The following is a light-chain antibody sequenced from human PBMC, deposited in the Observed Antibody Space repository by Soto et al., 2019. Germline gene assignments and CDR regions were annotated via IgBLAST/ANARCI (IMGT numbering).Light chain of an antibody. J-gene: IGKJ4*01. CDR2: AAS. CDR1: QDITNY. V-gene: IGKV1-33*01. CDR3: QQYHNLPLT. Sequence: DLQMTQSPSSLSASVGDRVTITCQASQDITNYVNWYFQKPGKAPKLLISAASNSETGVPSRLSGSGSGTHFTFTIRSLQPEDIATYYCQQYHNLPLTFGGGTKVEIK.